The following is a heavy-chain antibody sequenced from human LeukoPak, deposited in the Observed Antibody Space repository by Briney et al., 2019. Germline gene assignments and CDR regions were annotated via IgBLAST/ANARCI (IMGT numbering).Heavy chain of an antibody. Sequence: GGSLRLSCAASGFPFSRYTMNWVRPAPGKGLEWVSTISDTSTYIYYADSVKGRFTISRDNAKNSLYLQMNSLRAEDTAVYYCARDPDRYSSGWYFDPWGQGTLVTVSS. D-gene: IGHD6-19*01. CDR1: GFPFSRYT. V-gene: IGHV3-21*01. CDR3: ARDPDRYSSGWYFDP. J-gene: IGHJ5*02. CDR2: ISDTSTYI.